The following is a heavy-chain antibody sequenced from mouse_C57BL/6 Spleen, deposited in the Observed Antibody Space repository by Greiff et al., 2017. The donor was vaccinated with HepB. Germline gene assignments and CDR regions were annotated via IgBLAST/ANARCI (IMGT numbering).Heavy chain of an antibody. CDR3: AIRSYYAMDY. CDR1: GFSLTRYG. V-gene: IGHV2-6*01. Sequence: VNVVDSGPGLVAPSQSLSITCTVSGFSLTRYGVDWVRQSPGKGLEWLGVIWGVGSTNYNSALKSRLSISTDNSKSQVFLKMNSLQTDDTAMYYCAIRSYYAMDYWGQGTSVTVSS. D-gene: IGHD1-1*01. J-gene: IGHJ4*01. CDR2: IWGVGST.